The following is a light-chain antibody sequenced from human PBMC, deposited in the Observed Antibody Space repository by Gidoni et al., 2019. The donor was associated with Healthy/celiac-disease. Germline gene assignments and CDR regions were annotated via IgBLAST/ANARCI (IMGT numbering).Light chain of an antibody. Sequence: DIQMTQSPSSLSASVGDRVTITCQASQDISNYLNWYQQKPGKAPKLLINDASNLETGVPSRFSGSGSGTGFAFTISSLQPEDIATYYCQQYDNLPWTFGQGTKVEIK. CDR2: DAS. CDR1: QDISNY. V-gene: IGKV1-33*01. J-gene: IGKJ1*01. CDR3: QQYDNLPWT.